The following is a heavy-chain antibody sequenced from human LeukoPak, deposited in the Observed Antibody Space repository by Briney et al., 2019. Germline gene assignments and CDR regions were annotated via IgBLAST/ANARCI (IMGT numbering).Heavy chain of an antibody. D-gene: IGHD1-14*01. CDR1: GFTVSNSD. CDR3: ASYRRD. J-gene: IGHJ4*02. Sequence: QPGDSLRLSCSASGFTVSNSDMYWVRQPPGKGLVGVSCISSDGSNTIYAHSVKGRFTTSSHNTKSTLYRQMTGLRAEDTAVYFCASYRRDWGQGTLVTVSS. CDR2: ISSDGSNT. V-gene: IGHV3-74*01.